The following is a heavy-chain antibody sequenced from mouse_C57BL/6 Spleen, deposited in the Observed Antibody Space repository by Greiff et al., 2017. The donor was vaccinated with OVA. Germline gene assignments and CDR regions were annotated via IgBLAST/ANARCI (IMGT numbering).Heavy chain of an antibody. J-gene: IGHJ3*01. CDR3: ARGEGFAY. Sequence: DVKLVESGGGLVQPGGSLSLSCAASGFTFTAYYMSWVRQPPGKALEWLGFIRNKANGYTTEYSASVKGRFTISRDNSQSILYLQMNALRAEDSATYYCARGEGFAYWGQGTLVTVSA. CDR1: GFTFTAYY. CDR2: IRNKANGYTT. V-gene: IGHV7-3*01.